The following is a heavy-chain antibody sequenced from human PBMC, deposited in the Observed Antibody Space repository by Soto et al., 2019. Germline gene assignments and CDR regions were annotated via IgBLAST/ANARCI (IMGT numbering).Heavy chain of an antibody. D-gene: IGHD3-16*01. CDR1: EAPSADML. Sequence: SVKVSARLLEAPSADMLSAGCDWPLDKGLSGWGGIIFFFGSVNYAQKFQGRVTITADESTDTAYMELSGLRSEDTAVYYCARDSPRSPGGGNTFDIWGQGTLVTVSS. V-gene: IGHV1-69*13. CDR2: IIFFFGSV. J-gene: IGHJ3*02. CDR3: ARDSPRSPGGGNTFDI.